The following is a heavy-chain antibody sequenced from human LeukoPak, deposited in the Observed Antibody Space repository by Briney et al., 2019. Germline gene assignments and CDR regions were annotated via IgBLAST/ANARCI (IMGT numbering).Heavy chain of an antibody. J-gene: IGHJ4*02. V-gene: IGHV3-30*18. Sequence: GGSLRLSCAASGFTFSSYGMHWVRQAPGKGLEWVAVISYDGSNKYYADSVKGRFTISRDSSKNTLYLQINSLRAEDTAVYYCAKDFGLWGFFDYWGQGTLVT. CDR3: AKDFGLWGFFDY. D-gene: IGHD4/OR15-4a*01. CDR2: ISYDGSNK. CDR1: GFTFSSYG.